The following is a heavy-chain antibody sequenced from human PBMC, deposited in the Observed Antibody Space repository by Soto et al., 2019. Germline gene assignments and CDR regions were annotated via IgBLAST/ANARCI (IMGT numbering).Heavy chain of an antibody. CDR3: ARETVRTIFGVVKRYMDV. D-gene: IGHD3-3*01. J-gene: IGHJ6*02. CDR2: IYYSGST. Sequence: SETLSLTYTVSGGSISSYYWSWIRQPPGKGLEWIGYIYYSGSTNYNPSLKSRVTISVDTSKNQFSLKLSSVTAADTAVYYCARETVRTIFGVVKRYMDVWGQGTTVTVSS. V-gene: IGHV4-59*01. CDR1: GGSISSYY.